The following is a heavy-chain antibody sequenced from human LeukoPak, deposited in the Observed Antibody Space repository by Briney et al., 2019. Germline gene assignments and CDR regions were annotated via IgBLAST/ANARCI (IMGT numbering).Heavy chain of an antibody. V-gene: IGHV4-38-2*01. CDR3: VLAAAGTTSDY. J-gene: IGHJ4*02. D-gene: IGHD6-13*01. Sequence: PSETLSLTCAVSGYFISSGYYWGWIRQPPGKGLEWIGSIYHSGSTYYNPSLKSRVTISVDTSKNQFSLKLSSVTAADTAVYYCVLAAAGTTSDYWGQGTLVTVSS. CDR1: GYFISSGYY. CDR2: IYHSGST.